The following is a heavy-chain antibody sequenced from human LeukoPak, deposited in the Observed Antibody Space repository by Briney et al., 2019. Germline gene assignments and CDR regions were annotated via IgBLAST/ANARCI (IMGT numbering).Heavy chain of an antibody. D-gene: IGHD5-18*01. CDR3: AKDISDTSMEFFFDS. CDR2: VSWNSGSI. J-gene: IGHJ4*02. V-gene: IGHV3-9*01. Sequence: PGGSLRLSCAASGFTFDDYAMHWVRQAPGKGLEWVSGVSWNSGSIQYADSVKGRFTISRDNAMHSLYLQMNSLRAEDTALYFCAKDISDTSMEFFFDSWGQGTLVTVSS. CDR1: GFTFDDYA.